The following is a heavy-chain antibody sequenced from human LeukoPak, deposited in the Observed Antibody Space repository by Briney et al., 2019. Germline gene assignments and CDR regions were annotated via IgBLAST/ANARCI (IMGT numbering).Heavy chain of an antibody. V-gene: IGHV5-51*01. D-gene: IGHD2-15*01. CDR2: IYPGDSDT. CDR1: GYSFTSYW. Sequence: GESLKISCKGSGYSFTSYWIGWVRQMPGKGLEWMGIIYPGDSDTRYSPSFQGQVTISADKSISTAYLQWSSLKASDTAMYYCARLNRYCSGGSCYSHYYCMDVWGKGTTVTVSS. CDR3: ARLNRYCSGGSCYSHYYCMDV. J-gene: IGHJ6*03.